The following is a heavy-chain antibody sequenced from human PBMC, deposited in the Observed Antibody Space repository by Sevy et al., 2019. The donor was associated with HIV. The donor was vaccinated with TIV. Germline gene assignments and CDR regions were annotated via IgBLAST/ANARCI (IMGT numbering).Heavy chain of an antibody. J-gene: IGHJ4*02. CDR1: GFTFAKYS. V-gene: IGHV3-23*01. Sequence: GGSLRLSCAASGFTFAKYSMSWVRQAPGKGLEWVSTFSFGCGRINYADSVKGRFTISRDDSKNTPFLQMNSLRVEDTATYFCAREGCTQPHDYWGQGTLVTVSS. CDR3: AREGCTQPHDY. D-gene: IGHD2-8*01. CDR2: FSFGCGRI.